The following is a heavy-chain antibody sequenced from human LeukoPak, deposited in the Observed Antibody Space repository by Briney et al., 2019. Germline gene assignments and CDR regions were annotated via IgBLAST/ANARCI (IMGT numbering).Heavy chain of an antibody. CDR1: GGSMTSYY. CDR2: IYTSGST. J-gene: IGHJ6*03. CDR3: ASGYCSGGSCYPYYYYYMDV. D-gene: IGHD2-15*01. V-gene: IGHV4-4*07. Sequence: PSETLSLTCTVSGGSMTSYYWSWIRQPTGKGLEWIGRIYTSGSTNYNPSLRSRVTISVDTSKNQFSLKLSSVTAADTAVYYCASGYCSGGSCYPYYYYYMDVWGKGTTVTVSS.